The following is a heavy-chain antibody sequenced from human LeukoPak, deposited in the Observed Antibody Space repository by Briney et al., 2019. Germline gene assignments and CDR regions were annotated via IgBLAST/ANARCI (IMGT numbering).Heavy chain of an antibody. CDR1: GFTFSRNG. D-gene: IGHD3-22*01. V-gene: IGHV3-30*03. CDR3: VRDQRRFYYANSGYYFDL. CDR2: ISYDGGNK. J-gene: IGHJ4*02. Sequence: PGGSLRLSCAVSGFTFSRNGMHWVRQAPGKGLEWVAIISYDGGNKYYADSAKGRFSISRDNSRNTLYLQMNSLRVEDTARYYCVRDQRRFYYANSGYYFDLWGQGTLVTVSS.